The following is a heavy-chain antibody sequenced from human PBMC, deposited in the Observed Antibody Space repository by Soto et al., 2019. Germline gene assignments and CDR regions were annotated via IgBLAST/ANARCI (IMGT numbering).Heavy chain of an antibody. V-gene: IGHV3-23*01. CDR2: SSGSGGST. Sequence: EVQLLESGGGLVQPGGSLRLSCAASGFTFSSYAMSWVRQAPGKGLEWVSASSGSGGSTYYADSVKGRFTISRDNSKNTLYLQMNSLTAEDTAVYYCAKYHTSSSGFLSVRVLGGYWGQGTLVTVSS. CDR3: AKYHTSSSGFLSVRVLGGY. CDR1: GFTFSSYA. D-gene: IGHD5-18*01. J-gene: IGHJ4*02.